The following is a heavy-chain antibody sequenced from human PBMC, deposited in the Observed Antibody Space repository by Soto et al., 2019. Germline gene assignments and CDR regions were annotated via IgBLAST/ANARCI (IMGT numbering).Heavy chain of an antibody. Sequence: GASVKVSCKASGFTFTSSAVQWARQARGQRLEWIGWIVVGSGNTNYAQKFQERVTITRDMSTSTAYMELSSLRSEDTAVYYCAAAYDFWSGIQRGYYYYGMDVWGQGTTVTVSS. CDR1: GFTFTSSA. J-gene: IGHJ6*02. D-gene: IGHD3-3*01. CDR2: IVVGSGNT. V-gene: IGHV1-58*01. CDR3: AAAYDFWSGIQRGYYYYGMDV.